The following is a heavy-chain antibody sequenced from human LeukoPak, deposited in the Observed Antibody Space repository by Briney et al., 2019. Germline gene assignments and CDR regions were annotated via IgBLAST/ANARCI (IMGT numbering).Heavy chain of an antibody. J-gene: IGHJ4*02. D-gene: IGHD2-15*01. CDR1: GYTFTSYG. Sequence: GASVKVSCKASGYTFTSYGISWVRQAPGQGLEWMGWISAYNGNTNYAQKLQGRVTMTTDTSTSTAYMELSSLRSEDTAVYYCARDLFPQYCSGGSCYSSSGYYFDYWGQGTLVTVSS. CDR2: ISAYNGNT. CDR3: ARDLFPQYCSGGSCYSSSGYYFDY. V-gene: IGHV1-18*01.